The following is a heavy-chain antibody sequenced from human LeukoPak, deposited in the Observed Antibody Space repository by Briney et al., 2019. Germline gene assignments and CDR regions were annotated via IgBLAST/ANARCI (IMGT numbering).Heavy chain of an antibody. CDR3: ARADYDILTGYPTHPFDY. CDR2: IYTSGST. D-gene: IGHD3-9*01. J-gene: IGHJ4*02. V-gene: IGHV4-61*02. CDR1: GGSISSSSYY. Sequence: SETLSLTCTVSGGSISSSSYYWGWIRQPAGKGLEWIGRIYTSGSTNYNPSLKSRVTLSVDTSKNQFSLKLSSVTAADTAVYYCARADYDILTGYPTHPFDYWGQGTLVTVSS.